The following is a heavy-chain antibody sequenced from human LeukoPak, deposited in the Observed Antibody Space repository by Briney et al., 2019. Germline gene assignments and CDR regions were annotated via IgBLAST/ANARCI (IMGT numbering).Heavy chain of an antibody. J-gene: IGHJ4*02. CDR1: GFTFSNSA. V-gene: IGHV1-58*02. Sequence: GASVKVSCKASGFTFSNSAMQWVRQARGQRLEWIGWIVVGSGNTNYAQKFQERVTITRDMSTNTAYMELSSLRSEDTAVYYCAADDLLEGYWGQGTLVTVSS. CDR3: AADDLLEGY. CDR2: IVVGSGNT. D-gene: IGHD1-1*01.